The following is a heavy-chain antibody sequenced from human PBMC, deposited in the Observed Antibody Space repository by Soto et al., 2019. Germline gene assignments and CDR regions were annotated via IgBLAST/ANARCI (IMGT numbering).Heavy chain of an antibody. CDR1: GGSISSSSYY. CDR3: ARHLPIRYFDWLSAPPDY. CDR2: IYYSGST. V-gene: IGHV4-39*01. J-gene: IGHJ4*02. Sequence: PSETLSLTCTVSGGSISSSSYYWGWIRQPPGKGLEWIGSIYYSGSTYYNPSLKSRVTISVDTSKNQFSLKLSSVTAADTAVYYCARHLPIRYFDWLSAPPDYWGQGTLVTVSS. D-gene: IGHD3-9*01.